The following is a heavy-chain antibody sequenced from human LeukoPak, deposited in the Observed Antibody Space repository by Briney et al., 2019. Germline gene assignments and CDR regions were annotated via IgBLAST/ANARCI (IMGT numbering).Heavy chain of an antibody. Sequence: SETLSLTCTVPGGSISSYYWSWIRQPPGKGLEWIGYIYYSGSTNYNPSLKSRVTISVDTSKNQFSLKLTSVTAADTAVYYCARGVNSGYFDYCGQGTLVTVSS. J-gene: IGHJ4*02. D-gene: IGHD1-26*01. CDR1: GGSISSYY. CDR2: IYYSGST. CDR3: ARGVNSGYFDY. V-gene: IGHV4-59*01.